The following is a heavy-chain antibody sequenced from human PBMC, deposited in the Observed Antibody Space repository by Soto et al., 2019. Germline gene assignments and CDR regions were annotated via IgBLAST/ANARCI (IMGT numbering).Heavy chain of an antibody. CDR1: GFTFSTYG. CDR2: IWYDGSNK. D-gene: IGHD2-21*02. V-gene: IGHV3-33*01. Sequence: QVQLVESGGGVVQPGRSLRLSCAASGFTFSTYGMNWVRQAPGKGLEWVAVIWYDGSNKYYADSLKGRVTISRDNSKSTLYQQMNRMRAEDTAVYYCARRGDCDYDYAMDVWGQGTTVTVSS. J-gene: IGHJ6*02. CDR3: ARRGDCDYDYAMDV.